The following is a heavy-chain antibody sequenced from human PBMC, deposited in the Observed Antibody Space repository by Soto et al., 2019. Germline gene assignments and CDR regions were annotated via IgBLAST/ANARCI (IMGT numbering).Heavy chain of an antibody. D-gene: IGHD2-15*01. Sequence: QVQLQQWGAGLLKPSEALSLTCGVYGGSFSNYYWIWIRQPPGRGLEWIGEINQSGSTDYNPSLKSRVTISVDTSKNWLSLNLSSVTAADTAVYYCARGPYGSTWVSYWGQGTPVTVSS. CDR1: GGSFSNYY. V-gene: IGHV4-34*01. CDR3: ARGPYGSTWVSY. CDR2: INQSGST. J-gene: IGHJ4*02.